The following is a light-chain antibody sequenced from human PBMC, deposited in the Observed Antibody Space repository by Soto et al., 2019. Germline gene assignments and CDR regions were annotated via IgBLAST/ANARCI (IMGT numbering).Light chain of an antibody. J-gene: IGKJ1*01. V-gene: IGKV1-39*01. Sequence: DIQMTQSPSSLSASVGDRVTIICRASQTVNTYLNWYQQRPGKAPKLLISAASSLKSGVPSRFSGSGSGTDFTLTISSLQPEDSATYYCQHSYSTPPTFGQGTRVEIK. CDR2: AAS. CDR1: QTVNTY. CDR3: QHSYSTPPT.